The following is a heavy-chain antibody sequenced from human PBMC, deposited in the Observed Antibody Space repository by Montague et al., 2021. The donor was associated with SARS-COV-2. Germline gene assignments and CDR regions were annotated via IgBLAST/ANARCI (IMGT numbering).Heavy chain of an antibody. J-gene: IGHJ4*02. CDR1: GASVSSGSHY. CDR3: ARGAGYSYGVDY. CDR2: MHYSGIS. V-gene: IGHV4-61*01. D-gene: IGHD5-18*01. Sequence: SETLSLTCTVSGASVSSGSHYWVWIRQPPGKGLEFIGYMHYSGISRYNPSLKSRVTISVDTSTNQVSLKVSSATAADSAVYFCARGAGYSYGVDYWGQGTLVTVSS.